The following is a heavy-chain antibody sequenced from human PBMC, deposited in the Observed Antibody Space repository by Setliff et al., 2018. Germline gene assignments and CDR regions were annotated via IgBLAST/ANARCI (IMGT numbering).Heavy chain of an antibody. D-gene: IGHD1-1*01. Sequence: SETLSLTCTVSGDSVSSSRFYWAWIRQPPGKGLEWIGNVYYSGMTYSNPSLESRVTMSVETSKNQFSLKLNSVTAADTAVYYCATTGTYRYFDYWGQGILGTVSS. J-gene: IGHJ4*02. CDR3: ATTGTYRYFDY. CDR2: VYYSGMT. CDR1: GDSVSSSRFY. V-gene: IGHV4-39*01.